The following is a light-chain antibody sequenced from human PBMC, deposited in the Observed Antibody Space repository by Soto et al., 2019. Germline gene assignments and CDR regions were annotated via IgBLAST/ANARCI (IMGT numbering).Light chain of an antibody. V-gene: IGLV1-40*01. Sequence: QSVLTQPPSVSGAPGQRVTISCAGNSSNVGAGFPVHWYQQLPGTSPKLLIYGNTNRPSGVPDRFSGSRSGSSASLVIIGLQADDEGDYYCQSFDSSLGDSRVFGGGTKLTVL. CDR1: SSNVGAGFP. CDR3: QSFDSSLGDSRV. CDR2: GNT. J-gene: IGLJ2*01.